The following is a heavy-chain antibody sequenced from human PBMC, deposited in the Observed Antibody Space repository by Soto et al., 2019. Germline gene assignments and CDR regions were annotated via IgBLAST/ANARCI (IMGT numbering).Heavy chain of an antibody. D-gene: IGHD3-16*01. J-gene: IGHJ3*01. CDR2: INPDNGDT. CDR1: GYSFTDYY. Sequence: QVQLVQSGTEVRKPGASVRVSCRAAGYSFTDYYMNWVRQAPGQGLEWMGWINPDNGDTKYAQMFQDRVTMTRDTYITTVYMELSSLISDDTAVYFCAKPLGDDAFDVWGQGTVVAVAS. CDR3: AKPLGDDAFDV. V-gene: IGHV1-2*02.